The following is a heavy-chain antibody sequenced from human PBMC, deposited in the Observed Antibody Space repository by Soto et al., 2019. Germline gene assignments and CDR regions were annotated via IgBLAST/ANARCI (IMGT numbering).Heavy chain of an antibody. CDR2: TYYRSKWYN. J-gene: IGHJ6*02. CDR1: GDSVSSNSAA. Sequence: SQTLSLTCAISGDSVSSNSAAWNWIRQSPSRGLEWLGRTYYRSKWYNDYAVSVKSRITINPDTSKNQFSLQLNSVTPEDTAVYYCARSIAAGEHNYYYYGMDVWGQGTTVTVYS. D-gene: IGHD6-6*01. V-gene: IGHV6-1*01. CDR3: ARSIAAGEHNYYYYGMDV.